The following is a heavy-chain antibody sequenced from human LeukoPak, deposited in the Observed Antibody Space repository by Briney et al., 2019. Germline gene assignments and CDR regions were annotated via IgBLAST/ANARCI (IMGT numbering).Heavy chain of an antibody. V-gene: IGHV1-2*02. CDR2: INPNSGGT. J-gene: IGHJ4*02. D-gene: IGHD3-3*01. CDR3: ARGGDDFWSGYPPLPFDY. CDR1: GYTFTGYY. Sequence: GASVKVSCKASGYTFTGYYMHWVRQAPGQGLEWMGWINPNSGGTNYAQKFQGRVTMTRDTSISTAYMELSRLRSDDTAVYYCARGGDDFWSGYPPLPFDYWGQGTLVTVSS.